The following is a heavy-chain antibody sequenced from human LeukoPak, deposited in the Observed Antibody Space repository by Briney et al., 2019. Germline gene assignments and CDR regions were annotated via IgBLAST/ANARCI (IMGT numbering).Heavy chain of an antibody. J-gene: IGHJ4*02. CDR3: EREQGYYDSSGYYEY. V-gene: IGHV3-21*01. CDR2: ISSSSSYI. Sequence: RPGGSLRLSWAASGFTFSSYSMNWVRQAPGKGLEWVSSISSSSSYIYYADSVKGRFTISRDNAKNSLYLQMNSLRAEDTAVYYCEREQGYYDSSGYYEYWGQGTLVTVSS. CDR1: GFTFSSYS. D-gene: IGHD3-22*01.